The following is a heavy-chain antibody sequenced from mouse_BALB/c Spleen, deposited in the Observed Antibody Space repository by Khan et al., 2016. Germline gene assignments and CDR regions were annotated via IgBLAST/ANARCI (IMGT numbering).Heavy chain of an antibody. CDR3: ARDGKRPIAY. J-gene: IGHJ3*01. D-gene: IGHD1-1*01. Sequence: QIQLVQSGPELKKPGETVKISCKASGYTFTNYGMNWVKQAPGKGLKWMAWINTYTGEPTYADDFKGRFAFSLETSASTAYLQINNLKNEDTATDFWARDGKRPIAYWGQGTLVTVSA. V-gene: IGHV9-3-1*01. CDR1: GYTFTNYG. CDR2: INTYTGEP.